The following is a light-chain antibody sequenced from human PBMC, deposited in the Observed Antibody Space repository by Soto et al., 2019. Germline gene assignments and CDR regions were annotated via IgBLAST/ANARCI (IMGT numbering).Light chain of an antibody. Sequence: QTVVTQEPSFSVSPGGTVTLTCGLSSGSVSTNYHPTWYQQTPGQAPRTLIYNTNTRSPGVPDRFSGTILGNRAALTIAGAQADDESDYYCVLYMGYGIHGVFGGGTKLTVL. CDR1: SGSVSTNYH. CDR2: NTN. J-gene: IGLJ3*02. CDR3: VLYMGYGIHGV. V-gene: IGLV8-61*01.